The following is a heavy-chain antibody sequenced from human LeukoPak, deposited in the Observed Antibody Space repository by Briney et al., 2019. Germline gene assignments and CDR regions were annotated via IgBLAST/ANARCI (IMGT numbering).Heavy chain of an antibody. Sequence: GGSLRLSCAASGFTFSSYAMHWVRQAPGKGLEWVAVISYDGSNKYYADSVKGRFTISRDNSKNTLYLQMNSLRAEDTAVYYCARGYSSRWLSGYFDYWGQGTLVTVSS. CDR2: ISYDGSNK. D-gene: IGHD6-13*01. J-gene: IGHJ4*02. V-gene: IGHV3-30*04. CDR1: GFTFSSYA. CDR3: ARGYSSRWLSGYFDY.